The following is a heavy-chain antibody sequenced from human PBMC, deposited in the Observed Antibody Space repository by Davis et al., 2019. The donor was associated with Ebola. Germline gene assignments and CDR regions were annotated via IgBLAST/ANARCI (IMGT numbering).Heavy chain of an antibody. Sequence: PGGSLRLSCAASGFTFRTYWMTWVRQAPGKGLEWAANIKYDGSDKYYVDSVRGRFTISRDNAKNSLYLQMNSLRAEDTALYYCAKEEANCGGDCYGYSDSWGQGTLVTVSS. CDR1: GFTFRTYW. V-gene: IGHV3-7*03. D-gene: IGHD2-21*02. J-gene: IGHJ4*02. CDR2: IKYDGSDK. CDR3: AKEEANCGGDCYGYSDS.